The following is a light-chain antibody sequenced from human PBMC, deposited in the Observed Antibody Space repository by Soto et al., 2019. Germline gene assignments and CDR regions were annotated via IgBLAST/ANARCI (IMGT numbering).Light chain of an antibody. CDR3: QTYNSAPGT. CDR1: QSIGGF. V-gene: IGKV1-39*01. J-gene: IGKJ1*01. Sequence: DIQMTQSPSSLSVSVGDRVTITCRASQSIGGFLNWYQQKLGQAPKLLLYAASSLQRGAPSRFSGSGSGTDFTLTISILQPEDLATYFCQTYNSAPGTFGQWTRWISN. CDR2: AAS.